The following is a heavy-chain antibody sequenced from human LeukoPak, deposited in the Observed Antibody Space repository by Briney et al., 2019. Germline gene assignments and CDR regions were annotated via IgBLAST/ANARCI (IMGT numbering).Heavy chain of an antibody. V-gene: IGHV4-34*01. Sequence: SATLSLTCAVSGGSFSGYYWSWIRQPPGKGLEWIAEIHYRGSTSYKPSLRSRVTISGDTSKNQFSLKVTSVTAADTAVYYCARGILGSYYFDLWGRGTLVTVSS. CDR1: GGSFSGYY. J-gene: IGHJ2*01. CDR3: ARGILGSYYFDL. CDR2: IHYRGST. D-gene: IGHD3-16*01.